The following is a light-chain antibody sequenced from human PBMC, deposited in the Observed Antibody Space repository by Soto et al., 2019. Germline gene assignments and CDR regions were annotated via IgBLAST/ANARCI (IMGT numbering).Light chain of an antibody. V-gene: IGKV1-9*01. CDR2: AAS. CDR1: QGISSF. Sequence: IHLTHSPSFLSASAVYRVTITCRASQGISSFLAWYQQKPGRAPKLLIYAASTLQSGVPSKFSGSGSGTEFTLTITSLQPEDFATYYCQQLNFFPITFGQGTRLRL. CDR3: QQLNFFPIT. J-gene: IGKJ5*01.